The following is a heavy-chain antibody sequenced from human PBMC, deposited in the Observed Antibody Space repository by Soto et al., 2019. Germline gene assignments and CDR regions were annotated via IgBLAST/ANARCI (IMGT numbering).Heavy chain of an antibody. CDR3: TRGPRPSSSGTGAY. CDR1: GLTFGSRA. CDR2: ITDTGGDA. D-gene: IGHD1-26*01. V-gene: IGHV3-23*01. J-gene: IGHJ4*02. Sequence: PGGSLRLSCVASGLTFGSRAMSWVRQSPGEGLEWVSTITDTGGDAKYADSVRGRFAISRDNSKNTLNLQLDSLRVEDTAMYYCTRGPRPSSSGTGAYWGPGTQVTVSS.